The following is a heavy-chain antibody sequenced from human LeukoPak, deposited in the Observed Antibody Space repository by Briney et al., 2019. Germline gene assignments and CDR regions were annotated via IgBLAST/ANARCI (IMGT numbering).Heavy chain of an antibody. Sequence: ASVKVSCKASGYTFTGYYMHWVRQAPGQGLEWMGWISPNSGGTNYAQKFQGRVTMTRDTSISTAYMELNRLRSDDTAVYYCARVDTITGVVIPDYFDYWGQGTLVTVSS. CDR3: ARVDTITGVVIPDYFDY. D-gene: IGHD3-3*01. V-gene: IGHV1-2*02. CDR2: ISPNSGGT. J-gene: IGHJ4*02. CDR1: GYTFTGYY.